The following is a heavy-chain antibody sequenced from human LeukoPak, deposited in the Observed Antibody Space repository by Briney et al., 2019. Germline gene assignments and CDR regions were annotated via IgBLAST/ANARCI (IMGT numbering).Heavy chain of an antibody. V-gene: IGHV1-69*04. CDR3: ARAVATVVTIPTGY. CDR1: GGTFSSYA. Sequence: SVKVSCKASGGTFSSYAISWVRQAPGQGLEWMGRIIPILGIANYAQKFQGRVTITADKSTSTAYMELSSLRSEDTAVYYCARAVATVVTIPTGYWGQGTLVTVSS. D-gene: IGHD4-23*01. CDR2: IIPILGIA. J-gene: IGHJ4*02.